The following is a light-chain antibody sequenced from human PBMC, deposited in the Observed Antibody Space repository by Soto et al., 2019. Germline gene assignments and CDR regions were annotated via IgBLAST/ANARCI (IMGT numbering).Light chain of an antibody. CDR1: QSISSY. J-gene: IGKJ5*01. CDR2: LAS. CDR3: QQSYSTPIT. V-gene: IGKV1-39*01. Sequence: IKMKQSPSAVSASVRDRITITCRASQSISSYLNWYQQKPGKAPKLLISLASNLQSVVPSRFSGSGSGTDFTLTISSLQPEDFATYYCQQSYSTPITFGQGTRLEIK.